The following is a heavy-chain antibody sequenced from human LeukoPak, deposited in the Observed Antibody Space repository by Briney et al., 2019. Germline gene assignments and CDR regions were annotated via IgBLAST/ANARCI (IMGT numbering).Heavy chain of an antibody. CDR1: GVTFSSYA. CDR3: ARTNEYSSGMGYFQH. J-gene: IGHJ1*01. D-gene: IGHD5-18*01. V-gene: IGHV3-30*10. CDR2: ISYDGSNK. Sequence: GRSLRLSCAASGVTFSSYAIHWVRQAPGKGLEWVAVISYDGSNKYYIDSVKGRFTISRDNSKNTLYLQMNSLRAEDTAVYYCARTNEYSSGMGYFQHWGQGTLVTVSS.